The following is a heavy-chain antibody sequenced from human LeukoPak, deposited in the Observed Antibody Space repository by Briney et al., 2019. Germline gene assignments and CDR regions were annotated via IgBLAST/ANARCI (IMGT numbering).Heavy chain of an antibody. CDR1: GGSISRYY. Sequence: SETLSLTCTVSGGSISRYYWSWIRQPPGKGLEWIGSIYYSGSTYYNPSLKSRVTISVDTSKNQFSLKLSSVTAADTAVYYCARHSARDCYDSSGYRVAAFDIWGQGTMVTVSS. J-gene: IGHJ3*02. V-gene: IGHV4-59*05. CDR3: ARHSARDCYDSSGYRVAAFDI. D-gene: IGHD3-22*01. CDR2: IYYSGST.